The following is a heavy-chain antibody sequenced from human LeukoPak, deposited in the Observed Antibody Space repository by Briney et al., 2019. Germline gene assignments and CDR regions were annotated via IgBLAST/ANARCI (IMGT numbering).Heavy chain of an antibody. V-gene: IGHV3-53*01. CDR1: GFTVSSNY. CDR2: IYSGGST. Sequence: PGGSLRLSCAASGFTVSSNYMSWVRQAPGKGLEWVSVIYSGGSTYYADSVKGRFTISRDNSKNTLYLQMNSLRAEDTAVYYCASAYYYGSGSYPFDYWGQGALVTVSS. J-gene: IGHJ4*02. D-gene: IGHD3-10*01. CDR3: ASAYYYGSGSYPFDY.